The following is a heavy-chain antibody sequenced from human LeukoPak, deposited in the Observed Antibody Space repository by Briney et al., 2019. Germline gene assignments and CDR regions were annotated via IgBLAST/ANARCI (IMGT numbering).Heavy chain of an antibody. V-gene: IGHV4-34*01. CDR2: INHSGST. D-gene: IGHD3-16*01. J-gene: IGHJ3*02. Sequence: SETLSLTCAVYVESFSGYYWSWIRQPPGKGLEWIGEINHSGSTNYNPSLKSRVTISVDTSKNQFSLKLSSVTAADTAVYYCARGDYDRDIWGQGTMVTVSS. CDR3: ARGDYDRDI. CDR1: VESFSGYY.